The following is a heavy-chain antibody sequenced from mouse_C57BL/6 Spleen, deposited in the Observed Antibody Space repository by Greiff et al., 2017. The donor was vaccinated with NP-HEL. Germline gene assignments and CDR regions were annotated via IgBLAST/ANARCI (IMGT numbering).Heavy chain of an antibody. V-gene: IGHV1-20*01. CDR2: INPYNGDT. J-gene: IGHJ3*01. CDR1: GYSFTGYF. CDR3: ARHPGFAY. Sequence: VQLQQSGPELVKPGDSVKISCKASGYSFTGYFMNWVMQSHGKSLEWIGRINPYNGDTFYNQKFKGKATLTVDKSSSTAHMELRSLTSEVSAVYYCARHPGFAYWGQGTLVTVSA.